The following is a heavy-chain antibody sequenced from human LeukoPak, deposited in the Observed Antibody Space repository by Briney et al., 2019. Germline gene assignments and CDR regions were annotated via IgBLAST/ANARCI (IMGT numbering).Heavy chain of an antibody. V-gene: IGHV3-23*01. Sequence: GGSLRLSCAASGFTFSSYAMSWVRQAPGKGLEWVSAISGSGGSTYYADSVKGRFTISRDNSKNTLYLQMNSLRAEDTAVYYCAKVEPAYYYDTGVRSWYFDLWGRGTLVTVSS. J-gene: IGHJ2*01. D-gene: IGHD3-22*01. CDR1: GFTFSSYA. CDR2: ISGSGGST. CDR3: AKVEPAYYYDTGVRSWYFDL.